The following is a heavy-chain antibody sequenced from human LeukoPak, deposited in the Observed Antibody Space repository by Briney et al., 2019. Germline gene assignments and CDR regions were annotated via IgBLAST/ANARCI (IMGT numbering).Heavy chain of an antibody. D-gene: IGHD1-1*01. V-gene: IGHV3-13*01. CDR3: ARQETSIYNGAFDI. CDR2: IGTTGDT. Sequence: PGGSLRLSCAASGFTFSSYDMLWVRQATGQGLEWVSAIGTTGDTYYPGSVKGRFTISRENAKNSLYLQMNSLRAGDTAVYHCARQETSIYNGAFDIWGQGTMVTVSS. J-gene: IGHJ3*02. CDR1: GFTFSSYD.